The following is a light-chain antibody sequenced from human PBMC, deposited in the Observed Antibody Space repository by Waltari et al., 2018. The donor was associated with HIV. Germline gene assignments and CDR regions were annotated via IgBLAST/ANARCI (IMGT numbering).Light chain of an antibody. V-gene: IGKV1-5*03. CDR2: KAS. CDR1: QSISNW. J-gene: IGKJ1*01. CDR3: QQYYNYRWT. Sequence: DIQMTQSPATMSASVGGRVTITCRAIQSISNWLACYQQKPGKAPKVLIYKASSLESGVPSRFSGSGSGTEFTLTISSLQPDDFATYYCQQYYNYRWTFGQGTRVEIK.